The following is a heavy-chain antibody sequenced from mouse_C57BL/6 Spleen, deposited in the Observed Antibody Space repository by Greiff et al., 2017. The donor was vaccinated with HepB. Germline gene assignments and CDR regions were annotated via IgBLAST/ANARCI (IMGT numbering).Heavy chain of an antibody. CDR1: GYTFTSYW. CDR2: IDPSDSYT. D-gene: IGHD1-1*01. CDR3: ARWGYLYGRYFDV. J-gene: IGHJ1*03. V-gene: IGHV1-69*01. Sequence: VQLQQPGAELVMPGASVKLSCKASGYTFTSYWMHWVKQRPGQGLEWIGEIDPSDSYTNYNQKFKGKSTLTVDKSSSTAYMQLSSLTSEDSAVYYCARWGYLYGRYFDVWGTGTTVTVSS.